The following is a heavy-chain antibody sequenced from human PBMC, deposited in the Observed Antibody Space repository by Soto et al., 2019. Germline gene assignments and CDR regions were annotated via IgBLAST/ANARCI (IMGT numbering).Heavy chain of an antibody. CDR1: GGSFSGYY. V-gene: IGHV4-34*01. Sequence: QVQLQQWGAGLLKPSETLSLTCAVYGGSFSGYYWSWIRQPPGKGLEWIGEINHSGSTNYNPSLKSRGTRSVHTSKHQLPLQLSSVTAADTAVYYCARAHRLLWFGEFPLDYWGQGTLVTVSS. CDR2: INHSGST. J-gene: IGHJ4*02. CDR3: ARAHRLLWFGEFPLDY. D-gene: IGHD3-10*01.